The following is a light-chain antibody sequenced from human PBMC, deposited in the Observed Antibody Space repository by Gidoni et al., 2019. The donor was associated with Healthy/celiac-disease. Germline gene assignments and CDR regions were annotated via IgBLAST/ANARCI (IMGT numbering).Light chain of an antibody. CDR3: GTWDSSLSASV. Sequence: QSVLPQPPSVSAAPRQKVTISCSGSSSNIVNNYVSWYQQLPGTAPKLLIYDNNKRPSGIPDRFSGSKSGTSATLGITGLQTGDEADYYCGTWDSSLSASVFGGGTKLTVL. CDR1: SSNIVNNY. J-gene: IGLJ2*01. V-gene: IGLV1-51*01. CDR2: DNN.